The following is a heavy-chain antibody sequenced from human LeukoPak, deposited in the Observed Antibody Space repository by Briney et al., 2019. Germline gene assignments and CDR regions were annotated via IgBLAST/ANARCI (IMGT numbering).Heavy chain of an antibody. Sequence: SRTLSLTCTVSGGSIRSGDYYWSWIRQRPGKGLEWIGYINHSGSTYYNPSLKSPAIISIDTSENQFSVKLTSVTAADTAIYYCARAYDSSGYYYYYYFDYWGKGALVTVSS. CDR2: INHSGST. CDR3: ARAYDSSGYYYYYYFDY. CDR1: GGSIRSGDYY. D-gene: IGHD3-22*01. J-gene: IGHJ4*02. V-gene: IGHV4-31*01.